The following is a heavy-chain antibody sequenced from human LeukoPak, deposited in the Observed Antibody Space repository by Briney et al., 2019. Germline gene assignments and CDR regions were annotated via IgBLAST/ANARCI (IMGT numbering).Heavy chain of an antibody. CDR1: GGSFSGYY. V-gene: IGHV4-34*01. J-gene: IGHJ4*02. D-gene: IGHD3-10*01. CDR2: INHSGST. CDR3: ARTRSDYYGSGSYRPPFDY. Sequence: SETLSLTCTVYGGSFSGYYWSWIRQPPGKGLEWSGEINHSGSTNYNPSLKSRVTISVDTSKNQCSLKLSSVTAADTAVYYCARTRSDYYGSGSYRPPFDYWGQGTLVTVSS.